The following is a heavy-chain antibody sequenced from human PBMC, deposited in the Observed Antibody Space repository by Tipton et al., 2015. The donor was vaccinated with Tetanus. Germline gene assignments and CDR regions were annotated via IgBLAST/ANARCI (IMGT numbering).Heavy chain of an antibody. D-gene: IGHD6-19*01. CDR2: IYNTGNT. V-gene: IGHV4-59*04. Sequence: TLSLTCSVSGDSISGYYWSWIRQPPGMGLEWIGSIYNTGNTYYNPSLKSRVTISVDTSKNQFSLKLSSVTAADTAVYYCARNTVAGTVTFDYWGQGTLVTVSS. J-gene: IGHJ4*02. CDR1: GDSISGYY. CDR3: ARNTVAGTVTFDY.